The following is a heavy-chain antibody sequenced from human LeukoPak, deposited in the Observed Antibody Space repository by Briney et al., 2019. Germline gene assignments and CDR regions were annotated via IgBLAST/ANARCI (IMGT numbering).Heavy chain of an antibody. J-gene: IGHJ5*02. CDR2: IYTSGST. CDR3: ARETYYYDSSGYYSWFDP. D-gene: IGHD3-22*01. Sequence: SETLSLTCTVSGGSISSYYWSWIRQPAGKGLEWIGRIYTSGSTNYNPSIKSRVTMSVDTSKNQFSLKLSSVTAADTAVYYCARETYYYDSSGYYSWFDPWGQGTLVTVSS. CDR1: GGSISSYY. V-gene: IGHV4-4*07.